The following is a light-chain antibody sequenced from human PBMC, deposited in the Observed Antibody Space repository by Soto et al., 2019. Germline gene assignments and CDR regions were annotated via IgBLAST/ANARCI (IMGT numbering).Light chain of an antibody. CDR2: RAS. V-gene: IGKV3-15*01. CDR1: QDVLTN. CDR3: QQYNNWPKM. J-gene: IGKJ1*01. Sequence: EIVMTQSPATLSVSPGERATLSCRASQDVLTNLAWYQQKPGQSPRLLIYRASTRATGVPARFSGSGSGTEFTLPIRSLQSEDFAVDYCQQYNNWPKMFGQGTKVEIK.